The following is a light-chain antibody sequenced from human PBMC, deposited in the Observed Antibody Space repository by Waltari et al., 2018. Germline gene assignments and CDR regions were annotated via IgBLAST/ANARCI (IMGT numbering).Light chain of an antibody. CDR1: SSDVGNYKR. V-gene: IGLV2-23*02. CDR3: SSYAGSSKGV. J-gene: IGLJ2*01. Sequence: QSALTQPASVSGSPGQSITIPCTGTSSDVGNYKRVSWYQQHPGKAPKLMIYAVSKRPSGVSDRFSGSKSGDMASLTISGLQPEDEAEYCCSSYAGSSKGVFGGGTKVTVL. CDR2: AVS.